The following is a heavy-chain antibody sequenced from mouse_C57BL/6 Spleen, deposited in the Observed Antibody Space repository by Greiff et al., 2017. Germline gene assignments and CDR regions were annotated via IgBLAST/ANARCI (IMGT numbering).Heavy chain of an antibody. CDR1: GYTFTSYW. D-gene: IGHD2-14*01. J-gene: IGHJ2*01. CDR2: IDPNSCGT. V-gene: IGHV1-72*01. Sequence: VQLQQPGAELVKPGASVKLSCKASGYTFTSYWMHWVKQRPGRGLEWIGRIDPNSCGTKYNEKFKSKDTLTVDKPSSTAYMQLSSLTSEDSAVDDCARTYGSQYDIGYWGQGTTLTVSS. CDR3: ARTYGSQYDIGY.